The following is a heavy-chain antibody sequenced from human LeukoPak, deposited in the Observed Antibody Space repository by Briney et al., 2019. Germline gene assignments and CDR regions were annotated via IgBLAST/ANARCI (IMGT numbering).Heavy chain of an antibody. CDR3: ARDMGCGGDCYYGAWFDP. V-gene: IGHV3-21*01. Sequence: GGSLRLSCAASGFTFSSYSMNWVRQAPGKGLEWVSYHNSSSSYIYYADSVKGRFIISRDNAKNSLYLQMNSLRAEDTAVYYCARDMGCGGDCYYGAWFDPWGQGTLVTVSS. D-gene: IGHD2-21*02. J-gene: IGHJ5*02. CDR2: HNSSSSYI. CDR1: GFTFSSYS.